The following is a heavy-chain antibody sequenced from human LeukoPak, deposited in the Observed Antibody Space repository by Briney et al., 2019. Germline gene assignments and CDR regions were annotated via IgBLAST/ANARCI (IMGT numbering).Heavy chain of an antibody. V-gene: IGHV3-23*01. CDR2: ISGSGAST. CDR1: GFTFSIYA. Sequence: GGSLRLSCAASGFTFSIYAMSWVRQAPGKGLEWVSAISGSGASTYYADSVKGRFTISRDNSKNTLYLQMNSLRAEDTAVYYCAKVTSGWFGHFDYWGQGTLVTVSS. CDR3: AKVTSGWFGHFDY. J-gene: IGHJ4*02. D-gene: IGHD6-19*01.